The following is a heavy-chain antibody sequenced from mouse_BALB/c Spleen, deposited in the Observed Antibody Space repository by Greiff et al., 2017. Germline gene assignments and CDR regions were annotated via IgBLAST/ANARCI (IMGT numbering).Heavy chain of an antibody. V-gene: IGHV5-6-5*01. J-gene: IGHJ2*01. D-gene: IGHD2-2*01. CDR1: GFTFSSYA. CDR2: ISSGGST. Sequence: EVHLVESGGGLVKPGGSLKLSCAASGFTFSSYAMSWVRQTPEKRLEWVASISSGGSTYYPDSVKGRFTISRDNARNILYLQMSSLRSEDTAMYYCARVVAYYFDYWGQGTTLTVSS. CDR3: ARVVAYYFDY.